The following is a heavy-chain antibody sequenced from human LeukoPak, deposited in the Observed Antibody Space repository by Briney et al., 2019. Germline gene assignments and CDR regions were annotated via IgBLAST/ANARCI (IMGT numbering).Heavy chain of an antibody. J-gene: IGHJ4*02. CDR1: GFTFTSSA. CDR2: IVVGSGNT. V-gene: IGHV1-58*02. Sequence: SVRVSCKASGFTFTSSAMQWVRQARGQRLEWIGWIVVGSGNTNYAQKFQERVTITRDMSTSTAYMELSSLRSEDTAVYYCAAASSFYSSGWYGSGDYWGQGTLVTVSS. CDR3: AAASSFYSSGWYGSGDY. D-gene: IGHD6-19*01.